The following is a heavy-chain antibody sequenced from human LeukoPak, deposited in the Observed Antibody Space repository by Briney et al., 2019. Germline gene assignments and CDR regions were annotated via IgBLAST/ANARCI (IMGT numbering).Heavy chain of an antibody. Sequence: AGGSLRLSCIASGFIFRDYVMSWVRQAPGKGPEWVAAIWRTGDWTYYVDSVKGRFTISRDNSKNTLYLQMNRLRVADTAIYYCAKDRHDYGDYAFDSWGQGTPVTVSS. CDR3: AKDRHDYGDYAFDS. J-gene: IGHJ4*02. CDR2: IWRTGDWT. D-gene: IGHD4-17*01. V-gene: IGHV3-23*05. CDR1: GFIFRDYV.